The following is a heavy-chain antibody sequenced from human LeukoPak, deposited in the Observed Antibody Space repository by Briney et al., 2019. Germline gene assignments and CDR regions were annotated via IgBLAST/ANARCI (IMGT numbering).Heavy chain of an antibody. D-gene: IGHD3-16*01. CDR1: GGSFSGYY. CDR3: AAGGGVDI. CDR2: INHSGST. V-gene: IGHV4-34*01. J-gene: IGHJ3*02. Sequence: SETLSLTCAVYGGSFSGYYWSWIRQPPGKGLEWIGEINHSGSTNYNPSLKSRVTISLDASKNQFSLKLRSVTAADTAVYYCAAGGGVDIWGQGTMVTVSS.